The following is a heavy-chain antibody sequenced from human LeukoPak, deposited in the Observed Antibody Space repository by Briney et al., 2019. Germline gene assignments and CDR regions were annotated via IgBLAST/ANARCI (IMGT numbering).Heavy chain of an antibody. V-gene: IGHV4-61*01. CDR3: AKGAWDLGDDY. Sequence: SEPLSLTCTVSGGSVSSGSYYWSWIPQPPGKGLEWIGYRCYNISGSYNPSLKSRVTISVDTSKNQFSLKLSSVTAADTAVYYCAKGAWDLGDDYWGQGTLVTVSS. CDR1: GGSVSSGSYY. J-gene: IGHJ4*02. CDR2: RCYNISG. D-gene: IGHD3-16*01.